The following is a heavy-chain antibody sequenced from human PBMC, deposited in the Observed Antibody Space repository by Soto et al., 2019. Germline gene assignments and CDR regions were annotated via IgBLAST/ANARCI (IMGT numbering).Heavy chain of an antibody. CDR2: IIHIFGTA. Sequence: QVQLVQSGAEVKQPGSSVKVSCKASGCTFSSYAISWVRQAPGQGLEWMGGIIHIFGTANYAQKFQGRVTITADKSTSTAYMELSSLRAEDTAVYYCAIGPWCGELHRKHWFDPWGQGTLVTVSS. V-gene: IGHV1-69*06. CDR1: GCTFSSYA. D-gene: IGHD3-10*01. J-gene: IGHJ5*02. CDR3: AIGPWCGELHRKHWFDP.